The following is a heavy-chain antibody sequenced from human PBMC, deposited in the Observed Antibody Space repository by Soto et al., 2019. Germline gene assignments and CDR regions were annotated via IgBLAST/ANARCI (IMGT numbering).Heavy chain of an antibody. CDR1: GVSISDSYY. CDR2: IFHNGNT. V-gene: IGHV4-31*03. CDR3: ARVDGDRSAGLDS. D-gene: IGHD4-17*01. J-gene: IGHJ4*02. Sequence: QVQLQESGPGLVKPAQTLSLTCSVSGVSISDSYYWNWIRQPPGKGLEWIGYIFHNGNTYYNPSLRSRLSISVDTSKNQFSLRLFSVTGADTAVYYWARVDGDRSAGLDSWGQGTLVTVSS.